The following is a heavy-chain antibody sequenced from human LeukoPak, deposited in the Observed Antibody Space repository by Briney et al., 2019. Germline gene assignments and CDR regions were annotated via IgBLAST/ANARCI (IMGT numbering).Heavy chain of an antibody. V-gene: IGHV1-69*13. D-gene: IGHD3-9*01. CDR1: GGTFSSYA. Sequence: SVKVSCKASGGTFSSYAISWVRQAPGQGLEWMGGIIPTFGTANYAQKFQGRVTITADESTSTVYMELSSLRSEDTAVYYRARLLRYFDWTHNGSFDYWGQGTLVTVSS. J-gene: IGHJ4*02. CDR3: ARLLRYFDWTHNGSFDY. CDR2: IIPTFGTA.